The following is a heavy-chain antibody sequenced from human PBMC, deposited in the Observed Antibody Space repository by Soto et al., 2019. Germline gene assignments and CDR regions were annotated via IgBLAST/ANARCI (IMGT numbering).Heavy chain of an antibody. D-gene: IGHD6-6*01. Sequence: SETLSLTCTVSGGSISSYYWSWIRQPPGKGLEWSGYIYYSGSTNYNPSLKSRVTISVDTSKNQFSLKLSSVTAADTAVYYCARGGPYSSSHFDYWGQGTLVTVS. CDR1: GGSISSYY. CDR3: ARGGPYSSSHFDY. CDR2: IYYSGST. J-gene: IGHJ4*02. V-gene: IGHV4-59*01.